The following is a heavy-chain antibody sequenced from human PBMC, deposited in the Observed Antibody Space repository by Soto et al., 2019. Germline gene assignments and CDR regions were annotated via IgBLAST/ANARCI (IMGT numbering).Heavy chain of an antibody. CDR1: GFTFSSYE. CDR2: ISSSGSNI. Sequence: EVQLVESGGGLVQPGGSLRLSCAASGFTFSSYEMNWVRQAPGKGLEWVSYISSSGSNIYYADSVKGRFTISRDNAKNSLYQQMNRLRAEDTAVYYCTREASRTYYDFWSGYDAFDLWGQGTMVTVSS. CDR3: TREASRTYYDFWSGYDAFDL. V-gene: IGHV3-48*03. J-gene: IGHJ3*01. D-gene: IGHD3-3*01.